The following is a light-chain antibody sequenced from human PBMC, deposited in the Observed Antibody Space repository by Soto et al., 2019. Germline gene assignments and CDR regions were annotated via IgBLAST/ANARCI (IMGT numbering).Light chain of an antibody. CDR1: QSFSSY. CDR3: QQYGISPGT. V-gene: IGKV3-20*01. J-gene: IGKJ1*01. Sequence: EILLTQSPATLSLSPGERATLSCRASQSFSSYLAWYQQKPGQAPRLLIHGTSNRATGIPHRFSGTGSGTDFTLTISRLEPEDFAVYYCQQYGISPGTFGQGTKVDIK. CDR2: GTS.